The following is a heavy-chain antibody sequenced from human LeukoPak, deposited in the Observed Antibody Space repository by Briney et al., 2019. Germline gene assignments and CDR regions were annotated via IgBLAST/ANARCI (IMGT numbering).Heavy chain of an antibody. Sequence: GSLRLSCAASGFTFSSYAMSWVRQAPGKGLEWVSAISSSGGSTYYADSVKGRFTISRDNSKNTLYLQMNSLRAEDTAVYYCAKDWDDGYNYGTLDYWGQGTLVTVSS. CDR3: AKDWDDGYNYGTLDY. V-gene: IGHV3-23*01. J-gene: IGHJ4*02. CDR1: GFTFSSYA. CDR2: ISSSGGST. D-gene: IGHD5-24*01.